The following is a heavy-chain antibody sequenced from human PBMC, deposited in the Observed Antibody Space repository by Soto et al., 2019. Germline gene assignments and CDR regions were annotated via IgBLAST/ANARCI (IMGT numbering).Heavy chain of an antibody. J-gene: IGHJ6*02. Sequence: GESLKISCKGSGYSFTSYWIGWVRQMPGKGLEWMGIIYPRDSDTRYSPSFQGQVTISADKSISTAYLQWSSLKASDTAMYYCARHDYSGSPNYYYGMDVWGQGTTVTVSS. CDR2: IYPRDSDT. CDR1: GYSFTSYW. V-gene: IGHV5-51*01. D-gene: IGHD3-10*01. CDR3: ARHDYSGSPNYYYGMDV.